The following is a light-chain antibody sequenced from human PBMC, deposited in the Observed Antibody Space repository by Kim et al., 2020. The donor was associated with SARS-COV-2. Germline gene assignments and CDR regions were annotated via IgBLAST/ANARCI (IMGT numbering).Light chain of an antibody. CDR1: QSVAKY. Sequence: ASVGDRVNITCRASQSVAKYLNWYQHKPEKAPKILIYAASSLHSGVPSRFSASESGTEFTLTISRLQPDDIATYYCQQTHTPPWTFGQGTKVDIK. CDR3: QQTHTPPWT. J-gene: IGKJ1*01. V-gene: IGKV1-39*01. CDR2: AAS.